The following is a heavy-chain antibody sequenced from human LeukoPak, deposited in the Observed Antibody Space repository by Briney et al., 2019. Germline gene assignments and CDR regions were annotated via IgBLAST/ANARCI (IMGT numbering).Heavy chain of an antibody. J-gene: IGHJ4*02. V-gene: IGHV3-48*01. CDR1: GFTFSNYT. Sequence: GGSLRLSCAVSGFTFSNYTMNWVRQTPGKGLEWIAYIIDSGKTVYYADSVKGRFTISRDNAKNSLYLQMNSLRAEDTAVYYCARADSTMVVWYFDYWGQGALVTVSS. CDR2: IIDSGKTV. D-gene: IGHD3-22*01. CDR3: ARADSTMVVWYFDY.